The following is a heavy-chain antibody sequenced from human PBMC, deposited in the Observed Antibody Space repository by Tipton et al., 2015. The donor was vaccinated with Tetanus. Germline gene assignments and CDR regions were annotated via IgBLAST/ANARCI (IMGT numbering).Heavy chain of an antibody. CDR2: INHSGST. CDR3: ARQVIVVVVAATRGDFDY. Sequence: TLSLTCAVYGGSFSGYYWSWIRQPPGKGLEWIGEINHSGSTNYNPSLKSRVTISVDTSKNQFSLKLSSVTAADTAVYYCARQVIVVVVAATRGDFDYWGQGTLVTVSS. CDR1: GGSFSGYY. D-gene: IGHD2-15*01. J-gene: IGHJ4*02. V-gene: IGHV4-34*01.